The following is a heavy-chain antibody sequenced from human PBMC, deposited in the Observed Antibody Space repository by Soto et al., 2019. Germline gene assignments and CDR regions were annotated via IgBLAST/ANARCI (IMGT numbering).Heavy chain of an antibody. CDR2: ISAHNGNT. CDR3: ARGRYGDY. V-gene: IGHV1-18*01. CDR1: GYIFTSYA. D-gene: IGHD4-17*01. J-gene: IGHJ4*02. Sequence: QAHLVQSGPEVKKPGASVKVSCKGSGYIFTSYAIAWVRQAPGQGLEWMGWISAHNGNTEYAQKFQGRVTVTRDTSTSTAYLELRSLRSDDTALYYCARGRYGDYWGQGDLVTVSS.